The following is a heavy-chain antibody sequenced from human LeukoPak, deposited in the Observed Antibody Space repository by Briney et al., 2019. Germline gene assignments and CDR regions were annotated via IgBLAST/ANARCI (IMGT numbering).Heavy chain of an antibody. V-gene: IGHV3-30-3*01. Sequence: GGSLRLSCAASGFTFSSYAMHWVRQAPGKGLEWVAVISYDGSNKYYADSVKGRFTISRDNSKNTLYLQMNSLRADDTAVYYCLRYYYGSGSHRYFDYWGQGTLVTVSS. CDR2: ISYDGSNK. CDR3: LRYYYGSGSHRYFDY. D-gene: IGHD3-10*01. CDR1: GFTFSSYA. J-gene: IGHJ4*02.